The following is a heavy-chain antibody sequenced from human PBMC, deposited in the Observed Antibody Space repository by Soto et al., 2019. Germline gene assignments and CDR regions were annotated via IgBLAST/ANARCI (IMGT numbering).Heavy chain of an antibody. D-gene: IGHD5-18*01. J-gene: IGHJ4*02. CDR3: ARVDVDTAMGWTYFDY. CDR1: GGTFSSYT. Sequence: ASVKVSCKASGGTFSSYTISWVRQAPGQGLEWMGRIIPILGIANYAQKFQGRVTITADKSTSTAYMELSSLRPEDTAVYYCARVDVDTAMGWTYFDYWGQGTLVTVSS. V-gene: IGHV1-69*02. CDR2: IIPILGIA.